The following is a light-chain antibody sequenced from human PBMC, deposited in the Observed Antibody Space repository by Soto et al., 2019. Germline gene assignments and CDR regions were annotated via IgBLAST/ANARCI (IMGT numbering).Light chain of an antibody. V-gene: IGKV1-33*01. CDR3: QQFDNVPIT. CDR1: QDISNY. Sequence: DIQMTQSPSSLSASLVDRVAIPCQASQDISNYLNWYQQKPGKAPKLLIYDASNLKTGVPSRFSGSGSGTDFTFTISSLQPEDIATYYCQQFDNVPITFGQGTRLEIK. J-gene: IGKJ5*01. CDR2: DAS.